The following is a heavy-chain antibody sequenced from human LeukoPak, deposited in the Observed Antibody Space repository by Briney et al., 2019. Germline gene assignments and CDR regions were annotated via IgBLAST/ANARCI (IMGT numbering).Heavy chain of an antibody. V-gene: IGHV1-2*02. J-gene: IGHJ6*03. CDR2: INPNSGGT. CDR3: ARDRQQLRYYYYYMDV. Sequence: ASVKVSCKASGYTFTGYYMHWVRQAPGQGLEWMGWINPNSGGTNYAQKFQGRVTMTRDTSISTAYMELSRLRSDDTAVYYCARDRQQLRYYYYYMDVWGKGTTVTVSS. CDR1: GYTFTGYY. D-gene: IGHD6-13*01.